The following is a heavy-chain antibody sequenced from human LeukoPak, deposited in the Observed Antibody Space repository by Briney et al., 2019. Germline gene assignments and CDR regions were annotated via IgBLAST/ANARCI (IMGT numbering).Heavy chain of an antibody. CDR1: GFTFSSYS. J-gene: IGHJ4*02. D-gene: IGHD1-26*01. CDR3: ARDSGSYSC. V-gene: IGHV3-21*01. Sequence: RAGGSLRLSCAASGFTFSSYSMNWVRQAPGKGLEWVSSISSSSSYINYADSVKGRFTISRDNAKSSLYLQMNSLRAEDMAVYYCARDSGSYSCWGQGTLVTVSS. CDR2: ISSSSSYI.